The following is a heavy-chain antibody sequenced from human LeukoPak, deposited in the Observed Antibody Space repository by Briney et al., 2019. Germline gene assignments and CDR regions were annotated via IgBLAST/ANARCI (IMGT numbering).Heavy chain of an antibody. D-gene: IGHD5-24*01. J-gene: IGHJ3*02. CDR1: GGSISSSGDY. CDR2: IYYSGSS. V-gene: IGHV4-39*07. CDR3: ARPRGMATTRDAFDI. Sequence: AGTLSLTGGASGGSISSSGDYWGWIGQPPRKGVEGGGSIYYSGSSYYNPSLKSRVTISVDTSKNQFSLKLSSVTAADTAVYYCARPRGMATTRDAFDIWGQGTMVTVSS.